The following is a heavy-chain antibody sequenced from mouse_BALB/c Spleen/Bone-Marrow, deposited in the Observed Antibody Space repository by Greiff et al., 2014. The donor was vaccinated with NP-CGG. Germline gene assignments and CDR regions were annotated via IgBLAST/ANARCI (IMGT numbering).Heavy chain of an antibody. CDR2: ISPGTGSI. CDR1: GYTFTDHA. CDR3: NYYGNTFDD. V-gene: IGHV1S53*01. Sequence: VQLQQSDAELVKPGASVKISCKASGYTFTDHAIHWVKQKPEQGLEWIGYISPGTGSIKYNEKFKDKVTLTADKSSSTAYMQLNSLTSEDSTVYFCNYYGNTFDDWGQGTTLAVSS. J-gene: IGHJ2*01. D-gene: IGHD1-1*01.